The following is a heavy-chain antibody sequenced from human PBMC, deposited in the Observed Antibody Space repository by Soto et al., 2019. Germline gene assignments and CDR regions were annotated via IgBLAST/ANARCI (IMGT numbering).Heavy chain of an antibody. CDR2: INHSGST. CDR1: GGSFSGYY. J-gene: IGHJ4*02. CDR3: ARHFSVDYFDY. Sequence: PSETLSLTCAVYGGSFSGYYWSWIRQPPGKGLEWIGEINHSGSTNYNPSLKSRVTISVDRSKNQFSLKLSSVTAADTAVYYCARHFSVDYFDYWGQGALVTVSS. V-gene: IGHV4-34*01.